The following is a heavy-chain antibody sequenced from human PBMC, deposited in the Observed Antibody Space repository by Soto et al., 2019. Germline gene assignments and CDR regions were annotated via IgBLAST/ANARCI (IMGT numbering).Heavy chain of an antibody. V-gene: IGHV3-33*03. CDR1: GFTISTHG. Sequence: QAQLVESGGGVVQPGTSLRLSCAASGFTISTHGMHWVRQAPGKGLEWLANIWYDGSNKLYAESVKGRFSISKDNSKNTLYLQRSSLRAEDTAVYYCAAATTWNFHFPYWGQGTQVSVSS. CDR2: IWYDGSNK. J-gene: IGHJ4*02. D-gene: IGHD1-7*01. CDR3: AAATTWNFHFPY.